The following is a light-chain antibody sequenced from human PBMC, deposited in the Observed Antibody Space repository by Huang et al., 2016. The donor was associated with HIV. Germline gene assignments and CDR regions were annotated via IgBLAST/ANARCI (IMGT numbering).Light chain of an antibody. Sequence: DIQMTQSPSSLSASVGDRVTITCRASQGIGNSLAWYQQKPEQAPRLLRYATSTLERGRPSRSSGSGSGTHYTLTINTLQPEDIASYYCQQYHSLPWTFGQGTKVEIK. V-gene: IGKV1-NL1*01. CDR1: QGIGNS. CDR3: QQYHSLPWT. J-gene: IGKJ1*01. CDR2: ATS.